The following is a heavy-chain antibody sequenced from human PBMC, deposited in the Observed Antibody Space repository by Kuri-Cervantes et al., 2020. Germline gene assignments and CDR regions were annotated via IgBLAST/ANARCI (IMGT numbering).Heavy chain of an antibody. V-gene: IGHV4-34*01. Sequence: LRLSCAVYGGSFSGYYWSWIRQPPGKGLEWIGEINHSGSTNYNPSLRSRVTISVDTSKNQFSLKLSSVTAADTAVYYCASITMVRGSQGYFDYWGQGTLVTVSS. D-gene: IGHD3-10*01. CDR2: INHSGST. CDR1: GGSFSGYY. J-gene: IGHJ4*02. CDR3: ASITMVRGSQGYFDY.